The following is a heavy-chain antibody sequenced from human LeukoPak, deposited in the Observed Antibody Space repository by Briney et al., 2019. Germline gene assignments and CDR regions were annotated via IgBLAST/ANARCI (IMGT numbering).Heavy chain of an antibody. Sequence: GGSLRLSCAASGFTFSSYSMNWVRQAPGKGLEWVSSISSSSSYIYYADSVKGRFTISRDNAKNSLYLQMNSLRAEDTAVYYCAKDIGARYCSSTSCHSSYYGMDVWGQGTTVTVSS. CDR3: AKDIGARYCSSTSCHSSYYGMDV. D-gene: IGHD2-2*02. CDR1: GFTFSSYS. V-gene: IGHV3-21*01. CDR2: ISSSSSYI. J-gene: IGHJ6*02.